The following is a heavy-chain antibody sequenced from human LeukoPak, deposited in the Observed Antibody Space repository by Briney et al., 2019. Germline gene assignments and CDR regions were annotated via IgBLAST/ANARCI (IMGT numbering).Heavy chain of an antibody. CDR3: ARGGGRGRSDTFDI. J-gene: IGHJ3*02. V-gene: IGHV3-30*03. CDR1: GFTFSSYG. CDR2: ISYDGSNK. D-gene: IGHD3-10*01. Sequence: GGSLRLSCAASGFTFSSYGMHWVRQAPGKGLEWVAVISYDGSNKYYADSVKGRFTISRDNSKNTLYLQMNSLRAEDTAVYYCARGGGRGRSDTFDIWGQGTMVTVSS.